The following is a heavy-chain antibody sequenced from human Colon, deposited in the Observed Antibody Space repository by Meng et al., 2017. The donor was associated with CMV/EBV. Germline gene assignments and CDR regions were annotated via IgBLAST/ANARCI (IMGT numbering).Heavy chain of an antibody. CDR3: TTGAVTSHWFDY. V-gene: IGHV3-15*01. J-gene: IGHJ4*02. D-gene: IGHD1-1*01. CDR1: GFTFVDVW. CDR2: IRRKIDGETS. Sequence: ASGFTFVDVWMTWVRQAPGKGLEWVGRIRRKIDGETSEFAAPVKGRFTISRDDSRSTLYLQMNSLKTEDTAVYYCTTGAVTSHWFDYWGQGTLVTVSS.